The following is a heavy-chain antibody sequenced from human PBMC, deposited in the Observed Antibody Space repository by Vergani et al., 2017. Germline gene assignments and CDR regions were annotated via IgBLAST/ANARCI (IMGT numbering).Heavy chain of an antibody. V-gene: IGHV4-61*02. CDR3: ARRSGGYYSGGKVHPLRTAFDV. Sequence: QVQLQASGPGRVKPSQTLSLPCTMSGGPIIAGYYFWSWLRQPAGKGLEWLGHISASGNASHSPSLKTRVSMSVDTSKNQLSPTVTSVTAADTAIYFCARRSGGYYSGGKVHPLRTAFDVWGHGTVVTVSS. D-gene: IGHD2-15*01. CDR1: GGPIIAGYYF. J-gene: IGHJ3*01. CDR2: ISASGNA.